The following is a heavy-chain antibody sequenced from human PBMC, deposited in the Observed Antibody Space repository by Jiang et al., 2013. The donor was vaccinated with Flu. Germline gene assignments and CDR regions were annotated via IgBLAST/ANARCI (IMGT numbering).Heavy chain of an antibody. CDR1: GYTFPSHW. Sequence: GAEVKKPGESLKISCKASGYTFPSHWVAWVRQMPGKGLEWMGIIYPGDSDTRYSPSFQGQVTISADKSINTVYLQWSSLKASDTAIYYCARLGDYSYHLDVWGKGTTVTVS. D-gene: IGHD4-17*01. J-gene: IGHJ6*03. CDR2: IYPGDSDT. CDR3: ARLGDYSYHLDV. V-gene: IGHV5-51*01.